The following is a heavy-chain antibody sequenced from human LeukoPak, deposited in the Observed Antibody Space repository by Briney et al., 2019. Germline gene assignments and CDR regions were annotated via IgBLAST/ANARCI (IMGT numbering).Heavy chain of an antibody. J-gene: IGHJ4*02. Sequence: GGSLRLSCAASGFTFSSYAMSWVRQAPGKGLEWVAVISYDGSNKYYADSVKGRFTISRDNSKNTLYLQMNSLRAEDTAVYYCAMSGYCSSTSCYADYWGQGTLVTVSS. V-gene: IGHV3-30*03. CDR2: ISYDGSNK. D-gene: IGHD2-2*01. CDR3: AMSGYCSSTSCYADY. CDR1: GFTFSSYA.